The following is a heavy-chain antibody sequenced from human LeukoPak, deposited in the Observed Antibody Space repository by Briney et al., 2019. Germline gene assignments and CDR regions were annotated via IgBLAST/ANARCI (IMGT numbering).Heavy chain of an antibody. CDR3: ARDAGYFDWLSSTARGEFDP. CDR1: GGSISSYY. CDR2: IYYSGST. J-gene: IGHJ5*02. D-gene: IGHD3-9*01. Sequence: PSETLSLTCTVSGGSISSYYWSWIRQPPGKGLEWIGYIYYSGSTYYNPSLKSRVTISVDTSKNQFSLKLSSVTAADTAVYYCARDAGYFDWLSSTARGEFDPWGQGTLVTVSS. V-gene: IGHV4-59*12.